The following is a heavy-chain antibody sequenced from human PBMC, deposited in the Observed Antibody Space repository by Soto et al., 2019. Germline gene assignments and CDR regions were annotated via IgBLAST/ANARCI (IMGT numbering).Heavy chain of an antibody. Sequence: GGSLRLSCVVSGSAFRTHGMHWVRQAPGKGLEGVAVIWGDESKKYYADSVKGRFTISKDNSKNTLFLQMNTLRAEDTAVYYCARGAVAAGDFDYWGQGTLVTVS. CDR3: ARGAVAAGDFDY. CDR1: GSAFRTHG. V-gene: IGHV3-33*01. J-gene: IGHJ4*02. D-gene: IGHD2-15*01. CDR2: IWGDESKK.